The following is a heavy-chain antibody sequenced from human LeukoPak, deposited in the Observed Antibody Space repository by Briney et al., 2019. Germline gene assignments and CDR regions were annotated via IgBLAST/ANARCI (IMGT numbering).Heavy chain of an antibody. J-gene: IGHJ4*02. Sequence: GGSLRLSCAASGFTFSDYYMSWIRQAPGKGLEWVSYISSSGSTIYYADSVKGRFTISRDNAKNSLYLQMNSLRAEDTAVYYCARAQYSGSHSPFHYWGQGTLVTVSS. CDR2: ISSSGSTI. D-gene: IGHD1-26*01. V-gene: IGHV3-11*04. CDR3: ARAQYSGSHSPFHY. CDR1: GFTFSDYY.